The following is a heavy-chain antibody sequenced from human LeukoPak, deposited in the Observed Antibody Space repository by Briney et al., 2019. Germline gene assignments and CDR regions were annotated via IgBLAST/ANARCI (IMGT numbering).Heavy chain of an antibody. CDR1: GESFSGYY. J-gene: IGHJ6*02. CDR3: ARGRQYSSSWYGYDYYGMDV. V-gene: IGHV4-34*01. Sequence: SETLSLTCAVYGESFSGYYWSWIRQSPGKGLEWIGEINYSGSTTYNPSLKSRVTISVDTSKNQFSLKLSSVTAADTAVYYCARGRQYSSSWYGYDYYGMDVWGQGTTVTVSS. D-gene: IGHD6-13*01. CDR2: INYSGST.